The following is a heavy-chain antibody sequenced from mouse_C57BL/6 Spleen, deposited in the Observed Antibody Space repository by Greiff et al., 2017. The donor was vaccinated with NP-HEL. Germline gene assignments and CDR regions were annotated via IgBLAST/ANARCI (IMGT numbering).Heavy chain of an antibody. D-gene: IGHD2-3*01. CDR1: GFTFTDYY. J-gene: IGHJ2*01. V-gene: IGHV7-3*01. CDR2: IRNKANGYTT. Sequence: EVKVVESGGGLVQPGGSLSLSCAASGFTFTDYYMSWVRQPPGKALEWLGFIRNKANGYTTEYSASVKGRFTISRDNSQSILYLQMNALRAEDSATYYCARYESYDGYPYFDYWGQGTTLTVSS. CDR3: ARYESYDGYPYFDY.